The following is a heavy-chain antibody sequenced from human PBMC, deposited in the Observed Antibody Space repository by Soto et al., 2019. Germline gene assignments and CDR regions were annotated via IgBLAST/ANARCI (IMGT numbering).Heavy chain of an antibody. J-gene: IGHJ4*02. D-gene: IGHD6-19*01. CDR2: ISGSGGST. CDR3: ARRSSGWYFDY. CDR1: GFTFSSYA. V-gene: IGHV3-23*01. Sequence: EVQLLESGGGLVQPGGSLRLSCAASGFTFSSYAMSWVCQAPGKGLEWVSAISGSGGSTYYADSVKGRFTISRDNSKNTLYLQMSSLRAEDTAVYYCARRSSGWYFDYWGQGTLVTVSS.